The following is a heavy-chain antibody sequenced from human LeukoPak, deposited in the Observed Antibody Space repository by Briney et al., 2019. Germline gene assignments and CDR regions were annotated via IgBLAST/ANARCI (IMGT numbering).Heavy chain of an antibody. CDR2: IYYSGST. J-gene: IGHJ4*02. CDR3: AIGAVTAMGPFDY. D-gene: IGHD5-18*01. V-gene: IGHV4-59*01. Sequence: TSETLSLTCTVSGGSISSYYWSWIRQPPGKGLEWIGYIYYSGSTNYNPSLKSRVTISVDTSKNQFSLKLSSVTAADTAVYYCAIGAVTAMGPFDYWGQGTLVTVS. CDR1: GGSISSYY.